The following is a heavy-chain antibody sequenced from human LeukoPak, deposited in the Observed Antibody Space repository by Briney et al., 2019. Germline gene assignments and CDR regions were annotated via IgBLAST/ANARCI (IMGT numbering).Heavy chain of an antibody. CDR1: GFTFSSYA. V-gene: IGHV3-23*01. CDR3: AKDPTRITMIVVVIPSFFDY. Sequence: PGGSLRLSCAASGFTFSSYAVSWVRQAPGKGLEWVSAISGSGGSTYYADSVKGRFTISRDYSKNTLYLQMNSLRAEDTAVYYCAKDPTRITMIVVVIPSFFDYWGQGTLVTVSS. CDR2: ISGSGGST. J-gene: IGHJ4*02. D-gene: IGHD3-22*01.